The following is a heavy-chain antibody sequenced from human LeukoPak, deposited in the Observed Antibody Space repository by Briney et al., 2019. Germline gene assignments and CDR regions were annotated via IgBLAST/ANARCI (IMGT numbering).Heavy chain of an antibody. CDR3: ARANLGWFDS. CDR2: INHSGST. D-gene: IGHD3-10*01. V-gene: IGHV4-34*01. CDR1: GGSFSGYY. J-gene: IGHJ5*01. Sequence: PSETLSLTCAVYGGSFSGYYWSWIRQPPGKGLEWIGEINHSGSTNYNPSLKSRVTISVDTSKNQFSLKLSSVTAADTAVYYCARANLGWFDSWGQGTLVTVCS.